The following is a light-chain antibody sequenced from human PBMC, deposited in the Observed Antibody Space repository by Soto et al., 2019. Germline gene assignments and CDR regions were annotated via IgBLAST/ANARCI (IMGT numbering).Light chain of an antibody. CDR3: CSYGGSRAV. V-gene: IGLV2-23*02. CDR1: SSDAGSHKL. Sequence: QSALTQPASVSGSPGQSIAISCTGTSSDAGSHKLVSWYQQHPAQAPKLMIYEVSKRPLGVSARFSASKSGNTASLTISGLQAEDEADYYCCSYGGSRAVFGGGAQLTVL. J-gene: IGLJ7*01. CDR2: EVS.